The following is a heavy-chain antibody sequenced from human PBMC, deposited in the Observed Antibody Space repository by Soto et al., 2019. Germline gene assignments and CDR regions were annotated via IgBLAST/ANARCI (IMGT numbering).Heavy chain of an antibody. CDR2: INHSGST. CDR1: GGSFSGYY. V-gene: IGHV4-34*01. Sequence: SETLSLTCAVYGGSFSGYYWSWIRQPPGKGLEWIGEINHSGSTNYNPSLKSRVTISVDTSKNQFSLKLSSVTAADTAVYYCARSLPHLGVTTVTTGGSPNFHWFDPWGQGTLVTVSS. D-gene: IGHD4-17*01. CDR3: ARSLPHLGVTTVTTGGSPNFHWFDP. J-gene: IGHJ5*02.